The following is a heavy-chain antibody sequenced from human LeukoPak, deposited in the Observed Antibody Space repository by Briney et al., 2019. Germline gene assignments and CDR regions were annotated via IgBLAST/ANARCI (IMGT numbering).Heavy chain of an antibody. CDR2: IWYDGSNK. J-gene: IGHJ4*02. CDR1: GFTFSSYG. Sequence: GGSLRLSCAASGFTFSSYGMHWVRQAPGKGLEWVAVIWYDGSNKYYADSVKGRFTISRDNSKNTLYLQMNSLRAEDTAVYYCAKDSTVDNYFDYWGQGTLVTVSS. V-gene: IGHV3-30*02. D-gene: IGHD2-2*01. CDR3: AKDSTVDNYFDY.